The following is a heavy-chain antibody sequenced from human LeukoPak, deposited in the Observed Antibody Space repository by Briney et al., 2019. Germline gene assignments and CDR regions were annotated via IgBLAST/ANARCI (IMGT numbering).Heavy chain of an antibody. V-gene: IGHV3-30*04. CDR2: ISNDGRDK. CDR3: ARDVHAPADYYFDY. CDR1: GFTFSSYA. Sequence: GGSLRLSCAASGFTFSSYAMHWVRPAPDKGLEWVAVISNDGRDKHNADSVKGRFTISRDNSKNTLYVQMNSLRAEDTAVYYCARDVHAPADYYFDYWGQGTPVTVSS. D-gene: IGHD2-2*01. J-gene: IGHJ4*02.